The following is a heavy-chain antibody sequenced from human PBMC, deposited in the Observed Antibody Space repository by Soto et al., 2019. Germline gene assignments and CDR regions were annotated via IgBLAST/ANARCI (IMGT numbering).Heavy chain of an antibody. CDR3: ARYHRGYSSGWYSDFGSYYFDY. Sequence: SETLSLTCAVYGGSFSAYYWSWVRQPPGKGLEWIGEIIHSESTKYNPSLKSRVTISVDTSKNQFSLKLSSVTAADTAVYYCARYHRGYSSGWYSDFGSYYFDYWGQGTLVTVSS. CDR1: GGSFSAYY. D-gene: IGHD6-19*01. CDR2: IIHSEST. J-gene: IGHJ4*02. V-gene: IGHV4-34*12.